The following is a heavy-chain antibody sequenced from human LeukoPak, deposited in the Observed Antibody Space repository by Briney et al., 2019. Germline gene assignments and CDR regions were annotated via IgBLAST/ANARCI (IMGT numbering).Heavy chain of an antibody. Sequence: GGSLRLSCAASGFTFSNYGMSWVRQAPGKGLEWVSGISDTGGTTHYADSVKGRFTISRDNSKNTLSLQMKSLRAEDTAVYYCAKDSTMVRGVAAFDIWGQGTMVTVSS. CDR1: GFTFSNYG. D-gene: IGHD3-10*01. CDR3: AKDSTMVRGVAAFDI. J-gene: IGHJ3*02. V-gene: IGHV3-23*01. CDR2: ISDTGGTT.